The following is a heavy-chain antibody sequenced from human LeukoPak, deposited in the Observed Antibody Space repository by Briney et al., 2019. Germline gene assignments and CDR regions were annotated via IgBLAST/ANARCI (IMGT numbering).Heavy chain of an antibody. CDR3: AKSHSVVRRGYFDY. V-gene: IGHV3-23*01. D-gene: IGHD2-15*01. CDR2: ISDSGGST. CDR1: GFTFSSFA. Sequence: GSLRLSCAASGFTFSSFAMSWFRQAPGKGLEWVSTISDSGGSTYYADSVRGRFTISRDNSKDTLYVQMNSLRAEDAAVYYCAKSHSVVRRGYFDYWGQGTLVTVSS. J-gene: IGHJ4*02.